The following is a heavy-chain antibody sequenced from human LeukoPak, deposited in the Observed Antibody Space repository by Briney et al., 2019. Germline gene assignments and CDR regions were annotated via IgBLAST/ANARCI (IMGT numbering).Heavy chain of an antibody. Sequence: PSETLSLTCTVSGDSISTYYWNWIRQPPGKGLEWIGYIYYSETSNYNPSLKSRVTISLDTPNNHFSLKLTSVTAADTAIYYCARGTLWFDPWGQGTLVTVSS. D-gene: IGHD1-1*01. CDR1: GDSISTYY. CDR3: ARGTLWFDP. CDR2: IYYSETS. J-gene: IGHJ5*02. V-gene: IGHV4-59*01.